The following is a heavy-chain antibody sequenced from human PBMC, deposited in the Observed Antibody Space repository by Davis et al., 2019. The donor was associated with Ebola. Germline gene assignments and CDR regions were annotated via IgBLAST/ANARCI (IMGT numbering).Heavy chain of an antibody. CDR3: ARVGRYIVVVPGYYYYMDV. CDR2: INHSGST. CDR1: GGSFSGYY. Sequence: PGGSLRLSCAVYGGSFSGYYWSWIRQPPGKGLEWIGEINHSGSTNYNPSLKSRVTISVDTSKNQFSLKLSSVTAADTAVYYCARVGRYIVVVPGYYYYMDVWGKGTTVTVSS. J-gene: IGHJ6*03. D-gene: IGHD2-2*01. V-gene: IGHV4-34*01.